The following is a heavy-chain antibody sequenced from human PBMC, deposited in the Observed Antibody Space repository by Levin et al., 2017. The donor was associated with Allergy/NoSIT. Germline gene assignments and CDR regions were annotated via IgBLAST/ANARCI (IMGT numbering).Heavy chain of an antibody. CDR1: GFTFSSYW. V-gene: IGHV3-74*01. Sequence: GGSLRLSCAASGFTFSSYWMHWVRQAPGKGLVWVSRVNGDGSSTNYADSVKGRFTISRDNAKNTLYLQMNSLRSDDTAVYYCARALIVGATSGGDYWGQGTLVTVSS. CDR3: ARALIVGATSGGDY. J-gene: IGHJ4*02. CDR2: VNGDGSST. D-gene: IGHD1-26*01.